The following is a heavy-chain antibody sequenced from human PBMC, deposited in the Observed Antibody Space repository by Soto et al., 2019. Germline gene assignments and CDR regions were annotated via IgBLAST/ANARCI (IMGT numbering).Heavy chain of an antibody. V-gene: IGHV4-59*08. CDR2: IYYSGST. J-gene: IGHJ4*02. Sequence: SGTLSLTCTVSGGSISSYYWGWVRQPPGKGLEWIWYIYYSGSTNYNPSLKSRVTISVDTSKNQFSLKLSSVTAADTAVYYCARSRVVAAFAYWGQRTLVTSPQ. D-gene: IGHD2-15*01. CDR1: GGSISSYY. CDR3: ARSRVVAAFAY.